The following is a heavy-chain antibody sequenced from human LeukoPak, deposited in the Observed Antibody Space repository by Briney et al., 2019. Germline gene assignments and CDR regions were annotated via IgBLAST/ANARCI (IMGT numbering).Heavy chain of an antibody. J-gene: IGHJ2*01. CDR3: ARGRSGITMIVVVRFRWYFDL. CDR2: INHSGST. D-gene: IGHD3-22*01. CDR1: GGSFSGYY. Sequence: KPSETLSLTCAVYGGSFSGYYWSWIRQPPGKGLEWTGEINHSGSTNYNPSLKSRVTISVDTSKNQFSLKLSSVTAADTAVYYCARGRSGITMIVVVRFRWYFDLWGRGTLVTVSS. V-gene: IGHV4-34*01.